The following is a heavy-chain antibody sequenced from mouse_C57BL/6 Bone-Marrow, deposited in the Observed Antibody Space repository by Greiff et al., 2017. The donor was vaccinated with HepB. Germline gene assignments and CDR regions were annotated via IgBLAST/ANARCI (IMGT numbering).Heavy chain of an antibody. V-gene: IGHV1-81*01. CDR1: GYTFTSYG. Sequence: VQLQQSGAELARPGASVKLSCKASGYTFTSYGISWVKQRTGQGLEWIGEIYPRSGNTYYNEKFKGKATLTADKSSSTAYMALRSLTSEDSAVYFCAREVYYYGSFYYAMDYWGQGTSVTVSS. J-gene: IGHJ4*01. CDR3: AREVYYYGSFYYAMDY. D-gene: IGHD1-1*01. CDR2: IYPRSGNT.